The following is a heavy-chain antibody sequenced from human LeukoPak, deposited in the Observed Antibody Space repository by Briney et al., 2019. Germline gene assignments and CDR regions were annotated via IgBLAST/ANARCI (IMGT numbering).Heavy chain of an antibody. J-gene: IGHJ2*01. V-gene: IGHV3-7*01. Sequence: PGGSLRLSCAASGFTFSSYWMSWVRQAPGKGLEWVANIKQDGSEKYYVDSVKGRFTISRDNAKNSLYLQMNSLRAEDTAVYYCARDLPDSYGPEGNWYFDLWGRGTLVTVSS. D-gene: IGHD5-18*01. CDR3: ARDLPDSYGPEGNWYFDL. CDR1: GFTFSSYW. CDR2: IKQDGSEK.